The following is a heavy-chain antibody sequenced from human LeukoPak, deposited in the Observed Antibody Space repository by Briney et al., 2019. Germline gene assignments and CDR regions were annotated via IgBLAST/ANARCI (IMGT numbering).Heavy chain of an antibody. CDR3: ARDWDIAAEVDYFDY. CDR1: GYIFSVYY. CDR2: INPNSGGT. V-gene: IGHV1-2*02. J-gene: IGHJ4*02. D-gene: IGHD6-13*01. Sequence: GASVKVSCKASGYIFSVYYMHWVRQAPGQGLEWMGWINPNSGGTDYAQKLQGRVTMTRDTSISTAYMELIGLRSDDTAVYYCARDWDIAAEVDYFDYWGQGTVVTVSS.